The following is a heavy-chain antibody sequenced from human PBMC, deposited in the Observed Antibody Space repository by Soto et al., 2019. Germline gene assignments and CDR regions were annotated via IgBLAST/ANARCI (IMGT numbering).Heavy chain of an antibody. J-gene: IGHJ2*01. CDR3: AKIPSATDWSDITGYQWYFDL. CDR1: GLTFSSYA. D-gene: IGHD3-9*01. V-gene: IGHV3-23*01. CDR2: ITRGGGST. Sequence: EVQLLESGGGLVQPGGSLRLSCAASGLTFSSYAMLWVRQAPGKGLEWVSGITRGGGSTYYADSVKGPFTVSRDKSKNTMFMQLNCLRAKDTAHDYCAKIPSATDWSDITGYQWYFDLWGRGTLVTVSS.